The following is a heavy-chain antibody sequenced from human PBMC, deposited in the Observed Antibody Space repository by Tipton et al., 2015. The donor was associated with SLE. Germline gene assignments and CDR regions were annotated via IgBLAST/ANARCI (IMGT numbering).Heavy chain of an antibody. J-gene: IGHJ4*02. V-gene: IGHV3-66*02. CDR3: ARDPSYYYDSSGSPYYFDY. CDR2: IFIGDNT. Sequence: SLRLSCAASGFTVSNNYMSWVRQAPGRGLEWVSVIFIGDNTYYADSVKGRFTISRDNSKNTLYLQMNSLRAEDTAVYYCARDPSYYYDSSGSPYYFDYWGQGTLVTVSS. D-gene: IGHD3-22*01. CDR1: GFTVSNNY.